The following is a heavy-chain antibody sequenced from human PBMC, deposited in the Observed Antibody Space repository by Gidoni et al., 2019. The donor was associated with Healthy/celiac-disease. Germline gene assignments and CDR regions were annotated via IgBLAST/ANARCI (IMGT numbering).Heavy chain of an antibody. J-gene: IGHJ4*02. CDR2: ISSSISYI. D-gene: IGHD3-3*01. V-gene: IGHV3-21*01. Sequence: DVQLVEAGGRLVKPVGSLGLPCAASGFAFSSYSMNWVRQAPGKGREWVSSISSSISYIDYADSVKGRFTISRDNAKNSLYLQMTSLRAEDTAVYYCARSAIYDFWSGYYPDYWGQGTLVTVSS. CDR3: ARSAIYDFWSGYYPDY. CDR1: GFAFSSYS.